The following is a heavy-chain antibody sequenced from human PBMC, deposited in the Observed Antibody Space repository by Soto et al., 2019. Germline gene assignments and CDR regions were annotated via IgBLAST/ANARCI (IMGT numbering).Heavy chain of an antibody. V-gene: IGHV1-2*04. D-gene: IGHD2-15*01. CDR1: GYSFTDHY. CDR3: ARGNRESLALHYYYYYMDV. Sequence: ASVKVSCKASGYSFTDHYMHWVRQAPGQGLEWLGWINPNTGVTHFAQKFQGWVTMTRDTSINTAYMELTRLKSDDTAVYYCARGNRESLALHYYYYYMDVWGKGTTVTVSS. CDR2: INPNTGVT. J-gene: IGHJ6*03.